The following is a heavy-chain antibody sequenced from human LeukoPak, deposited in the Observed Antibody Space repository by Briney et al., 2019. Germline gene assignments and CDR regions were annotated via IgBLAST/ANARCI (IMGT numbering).Heavy chain of an antibody. J-gene: IGHJ4*02. CDR2: INPNSGGT. D-gene: IGHD3-9*01. V-gene: IGHV1-2*02. Sequence: ASVKVSCKASGYTFTGYYMHRVRQAPGQGLEWMGWINPNSGGTNYAQKFQGRVTMTRDTSISTAYMELSRLGSDDTAVYYCARDEGILVTAEYYFDYWGQGTLVTVSS. CDR1: GYTFTGYY. CDR3: ARDEGILVTAEYYFDY.